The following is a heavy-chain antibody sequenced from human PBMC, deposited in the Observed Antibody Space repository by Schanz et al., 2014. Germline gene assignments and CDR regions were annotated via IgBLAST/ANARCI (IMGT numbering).Heavy chain of an antibody. D-gene: IGHD2-15*01. Sequence: QVQLVQSGPEVKKPGSSVKVSCQAFGDPFSKYNIMWVRQVPGQGLEWLGRIIPIHGIVNYAQRFQDRVRITADKSTSTAYMELSSLRSDDTAVYYCARGGGPEDVFDIWGRGTILTVSS. V-gene: IGHV1-69*02. J-gene: IGHJ3*02. CDR3: ARGGGPEDVFDI. CDR2: IIPIHGIV. CDR1: GDPFSKYN.